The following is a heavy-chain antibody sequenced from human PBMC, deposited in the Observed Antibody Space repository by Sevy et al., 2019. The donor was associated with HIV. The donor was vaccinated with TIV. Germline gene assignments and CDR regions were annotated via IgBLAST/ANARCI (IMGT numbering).Heavy chain of an antibody. CDR1: GFTFSNFG. J-gene: IGHJ4*02. CDR2: IRYDGSDK. CDR3: AKDLAGPGRRYFDD. V-gene: IGHV3-30*02. Sequence: GGSLRLSCTASGFTFSNFGMHWVRQVPGKGLEWVTFIRYDGSDKYYAASVKGRFTISRDYSKNTLYQQMDSLRPEETAIYYCAKDLAGPGRRYFDDWGQGTLVTVSS. D-gene: IGHD6-13*01.